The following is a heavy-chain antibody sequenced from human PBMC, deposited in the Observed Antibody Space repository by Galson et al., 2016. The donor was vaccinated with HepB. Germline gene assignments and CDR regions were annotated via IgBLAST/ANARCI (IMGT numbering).Heavy chain of an antibody. V-gene: IGHV3-30*19. J-gene: IGHJ4*02. Sequence: SGAEVKKPGESLKISCRGSGYRFTSYWIGWVRQAPGKGLEWVAVLSYDGSNEYYADSVKGRFTISRDNSKNTLYLQMNSLRGEDTAVYHCASEILGHCSGGSCYTGDHWGQGTLVTVSS. D-gene: IGHD2-15*01. CDR3: ASEILGHCSGGSCYTGDH. CDR2: LSYDGSNE. CDR1: GYRFTSYW.